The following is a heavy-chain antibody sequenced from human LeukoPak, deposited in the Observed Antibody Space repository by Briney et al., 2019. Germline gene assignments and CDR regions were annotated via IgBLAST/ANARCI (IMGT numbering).Heavy chain of an antibody. Sequence: ASVKVSFTGSVYTFTGYNMHSARQAPGQGLEWVGWINPQSGGTNYAQKFQGRVTMTRDTSISTAYMELSRLRSDDMAVYYCARGKPAAASWFDPWGQGTLVTVSS. J-gene: IGHJ5*02. D-gene: IGHD6-13*01. CDR1: VYTFTGYN. V-gene: IGHV1-2*02. CDR2: INPQSGGT. CDR3: ARGKPAAASWFDP.